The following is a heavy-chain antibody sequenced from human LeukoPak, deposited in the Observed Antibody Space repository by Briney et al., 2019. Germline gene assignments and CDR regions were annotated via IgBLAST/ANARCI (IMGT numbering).Heavy chain of an antibody. CDR1: GFTFSSYA. Sequence: GGSLRLSCAASGFTFSSYAMNWVRQAPGKGLEWVSVISGNGGNIYYADSVKGRFTISRDNSKNTLYLQMNSLRAEDTAVYYCAKCLYRGNSGWFDPWGQGIRVIVSS. V-gene: IGHV3-23*01. D-gene: IGHD4-23*01. CDR2: ISGNGGNI. CDR3: AKCLYRGNSGWFDP. J-gene: IGHJ5*02.